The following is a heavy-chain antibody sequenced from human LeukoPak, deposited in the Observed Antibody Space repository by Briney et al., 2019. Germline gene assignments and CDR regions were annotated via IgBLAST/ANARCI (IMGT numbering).Heavy chain of an antibody. D-gene: IGHD6-6*01. J-gene: IGHJ4*02. V-gene: IGHV4-39*07. Sequence: PSETLSLTCTVSGDSTSSYSYYWGFIRQPPGKGLEWIGSIYYDGNTFYNPPLMSRLTISIDTSKNQFFLKLNSVTAADTAAYYCARVPREGSAARFYFASWGQGTLVTVSS. CDR2: IYYDGNT. CDR1: GDSTSSYSYY. CDR3: ARVPREGSAARFYFAS.